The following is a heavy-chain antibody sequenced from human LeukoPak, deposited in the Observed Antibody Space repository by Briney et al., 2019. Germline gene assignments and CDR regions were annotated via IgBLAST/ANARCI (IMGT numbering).Heavy chain of an antibody. V-gene: IGHV3-23*01. D-gene: IGHD3-10*01. Sequence: PGGSLRLSCAASGFTFSSYAMSWVRQAPGKGLEWGSAISGIGGSTYYAESVKGRSTISTDNSKNTLYLQMNSLRAEDTAVYYCAKAPRVRGADFDYWGQGTLVTVSS. J-gene: IGHJ4*02. CDR2: ISGIGGST. CDR1: GFTFSSYA. CDR3: AKAPRVRGADFDY.